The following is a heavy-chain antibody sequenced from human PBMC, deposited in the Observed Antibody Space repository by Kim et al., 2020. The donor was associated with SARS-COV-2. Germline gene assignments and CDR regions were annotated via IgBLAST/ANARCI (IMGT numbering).Heavy chain of an antibody. CDR3: ARESIAAGEGFDP. D-gene: IGHD6-6*01. Sequence: YVDSVKGRFTISRDNAKNSLYLQMNSLRAEDTAVYYCARESIAAGEGFDPWGQGTLVTVSS. V-gene: IGHV3-7*01. J-gene: IGHJ5*02.